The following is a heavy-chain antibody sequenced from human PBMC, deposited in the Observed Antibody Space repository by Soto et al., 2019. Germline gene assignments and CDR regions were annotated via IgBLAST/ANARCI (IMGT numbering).Heavy chain of an antibody. Sequence: GASVKVSCKASGGTFSSYAISWVRQAPGQGLEWMGGIIPIFGTANYAQKFQGRVTITADESTSTAYMELSSLRSEDTAVYYCAGREVGADKYYFDYWGQGTLVTVSS. J-gene: IGHJ4*02. D-gene: IGHD1-26*01. CDR3: AGREVGADKYYFDY. CDR1: GGTFSSYA. V-gene: IGHV1-69*13. CDR2: IIPIFGTA.